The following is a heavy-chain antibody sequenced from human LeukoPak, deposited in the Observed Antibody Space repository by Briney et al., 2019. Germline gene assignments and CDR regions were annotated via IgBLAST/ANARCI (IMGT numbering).Heavy chain of an antibody. CDR2: ISSSSSYI. CDR3: ARDLMGYNYYYMDV. J-gene: IGHJ6*03. Sequence: GGSLRLSCAASGFTFSTYNMNWVRQAPGKGLEWVSSISSSSSYIYYADSVKGRFTISRDNAKNSLILQMNSLRAEDMAVYYCARDLMGYNYYYMDVWGKGTTVTVSS. V-gene: IGHV3-21*01. D-gene: IGHD3-16*02. CDR1: GFTFSTYN.